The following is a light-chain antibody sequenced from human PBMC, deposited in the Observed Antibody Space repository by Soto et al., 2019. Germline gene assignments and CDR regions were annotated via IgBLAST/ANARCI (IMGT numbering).Light chain of an antibody. CDR1: SNHVGSFNL. CDR3: CSYAGSSTSWV. J-gene: IGLJ3*02. CDR2: EDN. V-gene: IGLV2-23*01. Sequence: QSALTQPASASGSPGQSITISCTGTSNHVGSFNLVSWYQHHQGKAPKLMIYEDNKRRSGVSNRFSGSKSGNTASLTISGLQAEDEADYYCCSYAGSSTSWVFGGGTKVTVL.